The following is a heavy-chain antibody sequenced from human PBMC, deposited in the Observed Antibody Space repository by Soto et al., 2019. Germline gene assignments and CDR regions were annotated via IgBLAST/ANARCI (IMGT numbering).Heavy chain of an antibody. V-gene: IGHV3-66*01. CDR1: GFTVSSNY. CDR3: ARDPGPYISSRWTPGPFDY. Sequence: EVQLVESGGGLVQPGGSLRLSCAASGFTVSSNYMSWVRQAPGKGLEWVSVIYSGGSTYYADSVKGRFTISRDNSKNTLYLQMNSLRAEDTAVYYCARDPGPYISSRWTPGPFDYWGQVTLVTVSS. CDR2: IYSGGST. D-gene: IGHD6-13*01. J-gene: IGHJ4*02.